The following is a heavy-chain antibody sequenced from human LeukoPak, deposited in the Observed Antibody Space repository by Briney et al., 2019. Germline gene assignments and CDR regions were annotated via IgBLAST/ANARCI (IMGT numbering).Heavy chain of an antibody. CDR2: IYHSGST. V-gene: IGHV4-38-2*01. CDR1: GYSITSGYY. CDR3: ARRYSNYFFHY. J-gene: IGHJ4*02. Sequence: SETLSLTCAVSGYSITSGYYWAWSRQPPGKGLEWIGNIYHSGSTYYNASLKSRVTISVDTSKNQFSLKLSSVTAADTAVYYCARRYSNYFFHYWGQGTLVTVSS. D-gene: IGHD3-16*02.